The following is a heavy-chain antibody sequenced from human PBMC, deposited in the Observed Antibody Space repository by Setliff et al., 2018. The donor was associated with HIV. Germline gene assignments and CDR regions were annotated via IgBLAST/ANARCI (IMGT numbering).Heavy chain of an antibody. CDR2: INAGNGNT. CDR3: ARDQALEMATK. J-gene: IGHJ4*02. D-gene: IGHD5-12*01. Sequence: ASVKVSCKASGYTFTDYAIYWMRQAPGQRLEWLGWINAGNGNTKYSQKFQGRVTITRDTSASTAYMELSSLRSEDTAVYYCARDQALEMATKWGQGTLVTV. V-gene: IGHV1-3*01. CDR1: GYTFTDYA.